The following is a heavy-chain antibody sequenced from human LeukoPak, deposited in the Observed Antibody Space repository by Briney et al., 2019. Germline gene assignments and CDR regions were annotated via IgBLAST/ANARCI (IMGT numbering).Heavy chain of an antibody. D-gene: IGHD6-19*01. CDR2: FYSGGST. Sequence: GGTLRLSCVASGFTFSNYGMNWVRQAPGKGLEWVSVFYSGGSTYYADSVKGRFTISRDNSKNTLYLLMNSLRAEDTAVYYCARGPIAVAGTGYFQNWGQGTLVTVSS. CDR1: GFTFSNYG. CDR3: ARGPIAVAGTGYFQN. J-gene: IGHJ1*01. V-gene: IGHV3-53*01.